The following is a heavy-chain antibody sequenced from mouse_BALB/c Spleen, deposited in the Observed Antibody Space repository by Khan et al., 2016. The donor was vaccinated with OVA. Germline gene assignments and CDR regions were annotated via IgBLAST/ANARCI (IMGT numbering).Heavy chain of an antibody. CDR3: ARIKKLVATYFDY. D-gene: IGHD1-1*01. J-gene: IGHJ2*01. CDR1: GYTFTSYW. CDR2: TNPTNGRT. V-gene: IGHV1S81*02. Sequence: QVQLQQPGAELVKAGASVKMSCKASGYTFTSYWMHWVKQRLGQGLEWFAETNPTNGRTYYNEKFKSKATLTVDKSSSPAYMLLSGPTFEDSAVYYCARIKKLVATYFDYWGQGTTLTDSS.